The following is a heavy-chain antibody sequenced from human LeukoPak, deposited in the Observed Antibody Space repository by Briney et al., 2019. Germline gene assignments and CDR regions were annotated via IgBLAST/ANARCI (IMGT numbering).Heavy chain of an antibody. CDR1: GFTFSSYS. J-gene: IGHJ4*02. CDR3: TTDEPGYDSSGY. CDR2: ISSSSSYI. Sequence: GGSLRLSCAASGFTFSSYSMNWVRQAPGKGLEWVSSISSSSSYIYYADSVKGRFTISRDNAKNSLYLQMNSLRAEDTAVYYCTTDEPGYDSSGYWGQGTLVTVSS. D-gene: IGHD3-22*01. V-gene: IGHV3-21*01.